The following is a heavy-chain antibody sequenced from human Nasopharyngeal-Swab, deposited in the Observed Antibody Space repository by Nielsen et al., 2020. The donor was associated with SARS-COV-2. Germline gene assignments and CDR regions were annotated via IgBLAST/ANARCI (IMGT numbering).Heavy chain of an antibody. CDR2: INPGGGSA. Sequence: ASVKVSCKAFGGTFSIYSISWVRQAPGQGLEWMGLINPGGGSARYSQNFQGRVTMTRDTSTSTVYMELSSLRSEDKAVYYCARGGDPREVVAATDCFDPWGQGTLVTVSS. CDR3: ARGGDPREVVAATDCFDP. D-gene: IGHD2-15*01. CDR1: GGTFSIYS. J-gene: IGHJ5*02. V-gene: IGHV1-46*01.